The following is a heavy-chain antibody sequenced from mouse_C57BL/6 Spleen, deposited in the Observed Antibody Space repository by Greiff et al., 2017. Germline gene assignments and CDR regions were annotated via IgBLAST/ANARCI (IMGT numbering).Heavy chain of an antibody. V-gene: IGHV1-61*01. J-gene: IGHJ3*01. CDR3: ARYDYDWFAY. D-gene: IGHD2-4*01. CDR1: GYTFTSYW. Sequence: QVQLQQPGAELVRPGSSVKLSCKASGYTFTSYWMDWVKQRPGQGLEWIGNIYPSDSETHYNQKFKDKATLTVDKSSSTAYMQLSSLTSEDSAVYYWARYDYDWFAYWGQGTLVTVSA. CDR2: IYPSDSET.